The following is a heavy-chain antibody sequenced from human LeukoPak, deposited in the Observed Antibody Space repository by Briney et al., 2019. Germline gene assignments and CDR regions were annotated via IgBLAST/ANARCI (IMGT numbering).Heavy chain of an antibody. CDR2: ISGSCGAT. Sequence: GGSLRLSCAASGFTFSNYAMSWVRQAPGKGLEWVSGISGSCGATYYADSVKVRFTISRDNSKDTLYLQMNSPRAEDTAVYYCAKDGVATIAFDYWGQGTLVTVSS. CDR3: AKDGVATIAFDY. J-gene: IGHJ4*02. CDR1: GFTFSNYA. D-gene: IGHD5-12*01. V-gene: IGHV3-23*01.